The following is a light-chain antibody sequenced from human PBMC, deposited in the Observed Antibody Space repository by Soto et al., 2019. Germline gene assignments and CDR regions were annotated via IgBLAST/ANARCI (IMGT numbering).Light chain of an antibody. Sequence: EIVLTQSPATLSLSPGDRATLSCRASQRIGTYLAWYQQKAGKAPSLLIYDTSNRATGIPTRFSGSGSGTDFTLTISSLEPEDFAVYFCQHRSHSPPTWTFGQGTKVEIK. CDR3: QHRSHSPPTWT. CDR1: QRIGTY. J-gene: IGKJ1*01. V-gene: IGKV3-11*01. CDR2: DTS.